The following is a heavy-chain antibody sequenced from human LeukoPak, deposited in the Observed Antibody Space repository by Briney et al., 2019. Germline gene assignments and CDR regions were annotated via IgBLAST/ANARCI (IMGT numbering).Heavy chain of an antibody. D-gene: IGHD2-2*02. J-gene: IGHJ6*02. Sequence: PSETLSLTCTVSLDSTTSNFWSWVRQPPGKGLEWIGEIHRSGSPNYNPSLQSRVTISIDRSRNQIALELSSVTAADTAVYYCATAPILRGEGGEHYKYGMDVWGQGTTVIVSS. CDR3: ATAPILRGEGGEHYKYGMDV. V-gene: IGHV4-4*02. CDR2: IHRSGSP. CDR1: LDSTTSNF.